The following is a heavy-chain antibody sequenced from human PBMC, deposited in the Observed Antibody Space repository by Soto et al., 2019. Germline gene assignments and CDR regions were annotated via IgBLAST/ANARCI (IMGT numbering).Heavy chain of an antibody. CDR3: ARAGGTTVTGLWHFDS. CDR2: IWYDGTQK. D-gene: IGHD4-17*01. V-gene: IGHV3-33*01. Sequence: QVQLVESGGGVVQPGRSLRLSCEASGFTFNTYSLHWVRQPPGKGLEWLAAIWYDGTQKYYADSVKGRFIISRDNSKNTQHLEVNSLRAENTAVYYCARAGGTTVTGLWHFDSWGQGTLVTVSS. J-gene: IGHJ4*02. CDR1: GFTFNTYS.